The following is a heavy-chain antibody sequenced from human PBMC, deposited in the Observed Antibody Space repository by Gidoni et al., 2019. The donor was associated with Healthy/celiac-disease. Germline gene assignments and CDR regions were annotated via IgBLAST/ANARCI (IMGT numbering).Heavy chain of an antibody. D-gene: IGHD3-22*01. CDR1: GGSISSSSYY. CDR2: IYYSGRT. V-gene: IGHV4-39*01. CDR3: ATTYYYDSSGYFIPNFDY. Sequence: QLQLQESGPGLVKPSETLSLTCTVSGGSISSSSYYWGWIRQPPGKGLEWIGSIYYSGRTYYNPSLKSRVTISVDTSKNQFSLKLSSVTAADTAVYYCATTYYYDSSGYFIPNFDYWGQGTLVTVSS. J-gene: IGHJ4*02.